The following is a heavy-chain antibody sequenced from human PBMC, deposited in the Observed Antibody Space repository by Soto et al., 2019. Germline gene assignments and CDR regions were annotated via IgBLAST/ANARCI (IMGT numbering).Heavy chain of an antibody. J-gene: IGHJ4*02. CDR3: ARVFSGDYAGFDY. V-gene: IGHV3-30-3*01. CDR1: GFTFSSYA. CDR2: ISYDGSNK. Sequence: LRLSCAASGFTFSSYAMHWVRQAPGKGLEWVAVISYDGSNKYYADSVKGRFTISRDNSKNTLYLQMNSLRAEDTAVYYCARVFSGDYAGFDYWGQGTLVTVSS. D-gene: IGHD4-17*01.